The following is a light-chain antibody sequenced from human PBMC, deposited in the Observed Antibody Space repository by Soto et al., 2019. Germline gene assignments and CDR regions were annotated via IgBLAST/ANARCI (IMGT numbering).Light chain of an antibody. CDR3: QQDNSCPKFT. V-gene: IGKV1-12*01. J-gene: IGKJ3*01. CDR1: QGIGNW. Sequence: DIQMTQSPSSVSASVGDRVTITCRASQGIGNWLAWYQQTPGKAPRLLIYAASSLQRGVPSRFSGSGSGTEFTRPNSGLQPEDFATYYCQQDNSCPKFTFGPGTKVDVK. CDR2: AAS.